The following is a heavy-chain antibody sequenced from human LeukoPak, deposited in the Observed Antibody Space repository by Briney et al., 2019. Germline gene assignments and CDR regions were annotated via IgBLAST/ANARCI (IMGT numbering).Heavy chain of an antibody. Sequence: SETLSLTCTVSGGSIGSGDYYWSWIRQPPGKGLEWIGHIYYSGSTYYNPSLKSRVTISVDTSKNQFSLKLSSVTAADTAVYYCARDQRQQLSSFDYWGQGTLVTVSS. V-gene: IGHV4-30-4*01. CDR1: GGSIGSGDYY. CDR3: ARDQRQQLSSFDY. CDR2: IYYSGST. J-gene: IGHJ4*02. D-gene: IGHD6-13*01.